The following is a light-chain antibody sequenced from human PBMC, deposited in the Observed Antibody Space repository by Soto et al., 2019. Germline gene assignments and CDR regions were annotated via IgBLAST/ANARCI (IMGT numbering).Light chain of an antibody. CDR2: DAS. V-gene: IGKV3-11*01. Sequence: EIVLTQSPATLSLSPGERATLSGRASQSVDTYLAWYQQKPGQAPRLLIYDASNRATDIPARFSGSGSGTDFTLTINSLEPEDFAVYYCQQRSNWQAFGQGTRLEIK. CDR1: QSVDTY. J-gene: IGKJ5*01. CDR3: QQRSNWQA.